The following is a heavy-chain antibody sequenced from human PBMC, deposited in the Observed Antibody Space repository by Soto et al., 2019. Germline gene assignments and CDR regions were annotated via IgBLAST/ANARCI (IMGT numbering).Heavy chain of an antibody. CDR1: GGTFSSYA. Sequence: VQLVQSGAEVKKPGSSVKVSCKASGGTFSSYAISWVRQAPGKGLEWMGLVDPEDGETIYAEKFQGRVTITADTSTDTAYMELSSLRSEDTAVYYCATAIRFKFDYWGQGTLVTVSS. V-gene: IGHV1-69-2*01. D-gene: IGHD3-3*01. CDR2: VDPEDGET. J-gene: IGHJ4*02. CDR3: ATAIRFKFDY.